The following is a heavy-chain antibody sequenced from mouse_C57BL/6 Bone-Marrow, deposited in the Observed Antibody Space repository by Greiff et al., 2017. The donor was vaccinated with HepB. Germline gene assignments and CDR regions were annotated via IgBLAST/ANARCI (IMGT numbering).Heavy chain of an antibody. Sequence: QVQLQQSGPELVKPGASVKISCKASGYAFSSSWMNWVKQRPGKGLEWIGRIYPGDGDTNYNGKFKGKATLTADKSSSTAYMQLSSLTSEDSAVYFCARLRPYMDYWGQGTSVTVSS. J-gene: IGHJ4*01. CDR3: ARLRPYMDY. V-gene: IGHV1-82*01. CDR1: GYAFSSSW. D-gene: IGHD2-12*01. CDR2: IYPGDGDT.